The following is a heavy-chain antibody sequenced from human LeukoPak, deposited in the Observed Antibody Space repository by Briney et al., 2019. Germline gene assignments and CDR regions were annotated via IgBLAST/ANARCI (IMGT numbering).Heavy chain of an antibody. D-gene: IGHD6-13*01. CDR1: GYTLTELS. CDR2: FDPEDGET. CDR3: ATSSNRYSSSHFGY. J-gene: IGHJ4*02. V-gene: IGHV1-24*01. Sequence: ASVKVSCKVSGYTLTELSMHWVRQAPGKGLEWMGGFDPEDGETIYAQKFQGRVTMTEDTSTDTAYMELSSLRSEDTAVYYCATSSNRYSSSHFGYWGQGTLVTVSS.